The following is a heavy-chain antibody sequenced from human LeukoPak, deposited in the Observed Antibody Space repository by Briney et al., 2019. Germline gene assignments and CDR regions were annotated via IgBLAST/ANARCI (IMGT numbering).Heavy chain of an antibody. CDR1: GGTFSSYA. V-gene: IGHV1-69*13. Sequence: SVKVSCKASGGTFSSYAISWVRQAPGQGLEWMGGIIPIFGTANYAQKFQGRVTITADESTSTAYMELSSLRSEDTAVYYCAKPYEPVGYCSSTSCFGAFDIWAKGQWSPSLQ. J-gene: IGHJ3*02. CDR3: AKPYEPVGYCSSTSCFGAFDI. D-gene: IGHD2-2*01. CDR2: IIPIFGTA.